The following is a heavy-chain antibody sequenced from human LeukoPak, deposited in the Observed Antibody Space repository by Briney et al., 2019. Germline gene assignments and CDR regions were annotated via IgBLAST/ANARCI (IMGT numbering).Heavy chain of an antibody. Sequence: GGSLRLSCAASGFTFSSYWMSWVRQAPGKGLEWVSYISSSGSTIYCADSVKGRFTISRDNAKNSLYLQMNSLRAEDTAVYYCARDGNYDYVWGSYRPFDYWGQGTLVTVSS. CDR3: ARDGNYDYVWGSYRPFDY. D-gene: IGHD3-16*02. V-gene: IGHV3-48*04. J-gene: IGHJ4*02. CDR2: ISSSGSTI. CDR1: GFTFSSYW.